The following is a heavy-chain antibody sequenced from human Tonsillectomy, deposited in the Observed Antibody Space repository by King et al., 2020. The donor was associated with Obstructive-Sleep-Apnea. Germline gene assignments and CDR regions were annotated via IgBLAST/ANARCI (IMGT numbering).Heavy chain of an antibody. Sequence: QLQESGPGLVKPSGTLSLTCAVSGGSISGTNWWTWVRRPPGKGLRWIGEIHHSGSTNYNPSLKSRVTISVDKSKNQFSLKLSSLTAADTAVYYCARVTWRPYYYGMDVWGPGTTVTVSS. V-gene: IGHV4-4*02. CDR3: ARVTWRPYYYGMDV. D-gene: IGHD5-24*01. J-gene: IGHJ6*02. CDR1: GGSISGTNW. CDR2: IHHSGST.